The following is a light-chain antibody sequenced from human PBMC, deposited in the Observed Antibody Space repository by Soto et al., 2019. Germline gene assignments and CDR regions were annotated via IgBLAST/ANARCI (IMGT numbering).Light chain of an antibody. J-gene: IGKJ1*01. CDR2: KAS. CDR1: QSISSW. CDR3: QQYNDNWT. V-gene: IGKV1-5*03. Sequence: DIQMTQSPSTLSASVGDRVTITCRASQSISSWLAWYQQKPATAPNLLIYKASTLQSGVPSRFSGSGSGTEFTLTISSLQPDDSATYYCQQYNDNWTFGQGTKVEIK.